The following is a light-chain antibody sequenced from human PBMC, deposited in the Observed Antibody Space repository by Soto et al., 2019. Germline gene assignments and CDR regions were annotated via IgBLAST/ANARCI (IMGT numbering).Light chain of an antibody. J-gene: IGLJ1*01. Sequence: QSVLTQPPSASGTPGQRVTISCSGSSSNIGSNYVYWYQQLPGTAPKLLIYRDNQRPSGVPDRFSGSKSGTSASLAISGLRSEDEADSYCAAWDDGLSGPYVFGTGTKLTVL. CDR2: RDN. CDR1: SSNIGSNY. CDR3: AAWDDGLSGPYV. V-gene: IGLV1-47*01.